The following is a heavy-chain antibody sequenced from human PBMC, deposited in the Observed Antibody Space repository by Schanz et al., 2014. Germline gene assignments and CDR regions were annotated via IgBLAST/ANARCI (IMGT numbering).Heavy chain of an antibody. CDR2: INGGGETT. CDR3: AKEWSPSF. CDR1: GFTFSDYY. Sequence: QVQLVESGGGLVKPGGSLRLSCAASGFTFSDYYMTWIRQAPGKGLEWVSYINGGGETTYYADSVRGRFTVSRDNAKSTLFLQMDSLRPEDTAIYYCAKEWSPSFWGQGTLVTVSS. V-gene: IGHV3-11*04. J-gene: IGHJ4*02. D-gene: IGHD1-26*01.